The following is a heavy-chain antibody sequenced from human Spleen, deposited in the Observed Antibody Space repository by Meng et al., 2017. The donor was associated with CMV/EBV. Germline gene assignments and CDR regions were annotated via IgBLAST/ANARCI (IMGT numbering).Heavy chain of an antibody. CDR1: GFIFDDYA. CDR2: ISWNSGRT. J-gene: IGHJ4*02. CDR3: AKDVRPSIAAAGALFAS. Sequence: SLKISCAASGFIFDDYAMHWVRQAPGKGLEWVSCISWNSGRTGYADSVKGRFTISRDNAKNSLYLQMNSLRPEDMAFYYCAKDVRPSIAAAGALFASWGQGALVTVSS. D-gene: IGHD6-13*01. V-gene: IGHV3-9*03.